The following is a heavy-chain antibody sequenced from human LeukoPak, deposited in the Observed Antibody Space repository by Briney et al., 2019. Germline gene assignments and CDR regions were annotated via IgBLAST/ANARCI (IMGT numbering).Heavy chain of an antibody. CDR2: ISGSGGST. J-gene: IGHJ4*02. D-gene: IGHD2-15*01. V-gene: IGHV3-23*01. CDR1: GFTFSSYA. Sequence: GGSRRLSCAASGFTFSSYAMSWVRQAPGKGPEWVSAISGSGGSTNYADSVKGRFTISRDNSKNTLHLQMNSLRAEDTAVFYCAKTGVGYCTGGSCSAADYWGQGTLVTVSS. CDR3: AKTGVGYCTGGSCSAADY.